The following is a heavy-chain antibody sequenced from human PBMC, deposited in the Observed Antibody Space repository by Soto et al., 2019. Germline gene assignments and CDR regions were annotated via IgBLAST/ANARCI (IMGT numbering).Heavy chain of an antibody. V-gene: IGHV3-23*01. CDR1: GLTFTKYA. J-gene: IGHJ4*02. D-gene: IGHD5-12*01. CDR3: AKRSGFESGLFDY. CDR2: ISGSGSAT. Sequence: EVQLLESGGGLVQPGGSLRLSCAVSGLTFTKYAMSWVRQAPGKGLEWVSAISGSGSATHYADSVKGRFTISRDNSKNTVSLQMNSLRVEDTAIYFCAKRSGFESGLFDYWGQGTLVTVSS.